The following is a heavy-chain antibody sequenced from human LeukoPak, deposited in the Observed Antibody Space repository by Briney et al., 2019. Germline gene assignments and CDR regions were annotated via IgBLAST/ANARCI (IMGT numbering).Heavy chain of an antibody. V-gene: IGHV4-34*01. CDR1: GGSFSGYY. CDR3: ARHLRYFDWLFDY. CDR2: INHSGST. J-gene: IGHJ4*02. Sequence: PSETLSLTCAVCGGSFSGYYWSWIRQPPGKGLEWIGEINHSGSTNYNPSLKSRVTISVDTSKNQFSLKLSSVTAADTAVYYCARHLRYFDWLFDYWGQGTLVTVSS. D-gene: IGHD3-9*01.